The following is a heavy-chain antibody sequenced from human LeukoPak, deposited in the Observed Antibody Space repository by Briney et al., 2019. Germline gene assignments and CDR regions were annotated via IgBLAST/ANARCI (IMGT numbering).Heavy chain of an antibody. CDR1: GFTFSSYG. CDR3: AKPVPSYYYDSSGYYFDY. D-gene: IGHD3-22*01. J-gene: IGHJ4*02. V-gene: IGHV3-30*18. Sequence: PGGSLRLSCAASGFTFSSYGMHWVRQAPGKGLEWVAVISYDGSNKYYADSVKSRFTISRDNSKNTLYLQMNSLRAEDTAVYYCAKPVPSYYYDSSGYYFDYWGQGTLVTVSS. CDR2: ISYDGSNK.